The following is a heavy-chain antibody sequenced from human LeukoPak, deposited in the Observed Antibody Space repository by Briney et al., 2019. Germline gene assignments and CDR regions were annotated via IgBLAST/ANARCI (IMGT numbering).Heavy chain of an antibody. CDR3: TRETCSRYCDY. CDR1: GYTLTSYD. CDR2: MNPNCGRT. V-gene: IGHV1-8*01. D-gene: IGHD2-21*01. J-gene: IGHJ4*02. Sequence: ASVKVSFKASGYTLTSYDINWVRQGTGQGLEWMGWMNPNCGRTGYAQNFQGRITITRNTSISTAYMALRSLRSDETAVYYCTRETCSRYCDYWGQGTLVTVSS.